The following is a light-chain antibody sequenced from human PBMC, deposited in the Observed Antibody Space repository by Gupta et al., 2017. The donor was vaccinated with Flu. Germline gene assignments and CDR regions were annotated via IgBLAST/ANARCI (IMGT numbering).Light chain of an antibody. CDR3: GVWYTGLRVGL. Sequence: KVTISFSASSSNVGRSYVSWYRHHPGTAPKVLIYEYNRRHAGLPDRISASKSGTSATLSIAGLQTGAEDDYYCGVWYTGLRVGLFGAGTKLTVL. J-gene: IGLJ3*02. V-gene: IGLV1-51*02. CDR1: SSNVGRSY. CDR2: EYN.